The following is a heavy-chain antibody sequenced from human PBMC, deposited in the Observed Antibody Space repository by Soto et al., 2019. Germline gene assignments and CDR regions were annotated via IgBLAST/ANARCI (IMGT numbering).Heavy chain of an antibody. V-gene: IGHV4-31*03. J-gene: IGHJ3*02. CDR2: IYYSGST. Sequence: QVQLQESGPGLVKPSQTLSLTCTVSGGSISSGGYYWSWIRQHPGKGLEWIGYIYYSGSTDYKPSLKSRLTISVDTSKNQFSLKLSSVTAADTAVYYCARDWGYYDNSGYLNAFDIWGQGTMVTVSS. CDR3: ARDWGYYDNSGYLNAFDI. CDR1: GGSISSGGYY. D-gene: IGHD3-22*01.